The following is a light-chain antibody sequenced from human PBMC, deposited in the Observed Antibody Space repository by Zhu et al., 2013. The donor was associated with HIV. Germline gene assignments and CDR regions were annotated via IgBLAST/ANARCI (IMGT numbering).Light chain of an antibody. CDR3: QQYGSSPLT. J-gene: IGKJ4*01. V-gene: IGKV3-15*01. Sequence: EIVMTQSPATLSVSPGGSATLSCRVSQSINSNLAWYQQKPGQAPRLLIYGASTRATGIPARFSGSGSGTEFTLTISSLQPDDFAAYYCQQYGSSPLTFGGGTTLEIK. CDR2: GAS. CDR1: QSINSN.